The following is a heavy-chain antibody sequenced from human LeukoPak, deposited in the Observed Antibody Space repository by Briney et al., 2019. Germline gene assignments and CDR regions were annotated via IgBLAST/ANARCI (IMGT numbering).Heavy chain of an antibody. CDR2: IWYDGSNK. D-gene: IGHD2-2*01. CDR1: GFTFSSYG. CDR3: ARARDRGGVSSTSPNY. Sequence: GGSLRLSCAASGFTFSSYGMHWVRQAPGKGLEWVAVIWYDGSNKYYADSAKGRFTISRDNSKNTLYLQMNSLRPEDTAVYYCARARDRGGVSSTSPNYWGQGTLVTVSS. V-gene: IGHV3-33*01. J-gene: IGHJ4*02.